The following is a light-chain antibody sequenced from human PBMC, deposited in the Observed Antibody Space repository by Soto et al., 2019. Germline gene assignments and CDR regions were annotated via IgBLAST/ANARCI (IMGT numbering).Light chain of an antibody. CDR2: DTS. V-gene: IGKV3-11*01. J-gene: IGKJ4*01. CDR3: PQSGSWPLT. Sequence: EIVLTQSPATLSLSPGERATLSCRASQSVSSYLAWYQQKPGQAPRLLIHDTSNRATGIPARFSGSGSGTDFTLTISSLEAEDFAVYYCPQSGSWPLTFGGGTKVEIK. CDR1: QSVSSY.